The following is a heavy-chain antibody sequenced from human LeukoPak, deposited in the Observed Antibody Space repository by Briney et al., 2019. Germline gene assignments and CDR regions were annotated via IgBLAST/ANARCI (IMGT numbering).Heavy chain of an antibody. Sequence: EASVKVSCKASGDTFSTYASTWVRQAPGQGLEWMGGIMPMFGAADYAHNFQGRVTITADESTSTVYMDLSSLRSEDTAVYYCATVQDGYNGVGYFDFWGQGALVTVSS. CDR3: ATVQDGYNGVGYFDF. CDR2: IMPMFGAA. J-gene: IGHJ4*02. V-gene: IGHV1-69*13. D-gene: IGHD5-24*01. CDR1: GDTFSTYA.